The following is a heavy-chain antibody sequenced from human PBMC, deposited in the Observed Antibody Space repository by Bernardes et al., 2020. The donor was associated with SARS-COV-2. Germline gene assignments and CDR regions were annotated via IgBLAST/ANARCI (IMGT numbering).Heavy chain of an antibody. D-gene: IGHD3-22*01. CDR3: ATYYAHDAFDI. V-gene: IGHV3-66*01. Sequence: GGSLRLSCAASGFTVSSNYMSWVRQAPGKGLEWVSVIYSGGSTYYADSVKGRFTISRDNSKNTLYLQMNSLRAEDTAVYYCATYYAHDAFDIWGQGTMVTVSS. J-gene: IGHJ3*02. CDR2: IYSGGST. CDR1: GFTVSSNY.